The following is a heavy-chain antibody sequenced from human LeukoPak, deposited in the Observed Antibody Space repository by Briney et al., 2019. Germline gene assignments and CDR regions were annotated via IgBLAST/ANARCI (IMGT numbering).Heavy chain of an antibody. Sequence: SETLPLTCAVYGGSCDDYYCSWLRQPPGKGLEWIGEIHPSGVFYYNSSLLSRVTISIDTSKSQFSLRLTSVTAADTAFYYCARGRDRSKAGDHWGQGSLVTVSS. D-gene: IGHD5-24*01. J-gene: IGHJ4*02. CDR1: GGSCDDYY. V-gene: IGHV4-34*01. CDR2: IHPSGVF. CDR3: ARGRDRSKAGDH.